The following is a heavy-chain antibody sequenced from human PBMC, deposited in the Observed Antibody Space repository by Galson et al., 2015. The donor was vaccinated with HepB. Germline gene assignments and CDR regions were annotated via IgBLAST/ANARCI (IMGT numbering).Heavy chain of an antibody. J-gene: IGHJ4*02. V-gene: IGHV3-48*04. CDR2: ISSSSSTI. CDR3: ARDVYGDHSYFDH. Sequence: SLRLSCAASGFTFSSYSMNWVRQAPGKGLEWVSYISSSSSTIYYADSVKGRFTISRDNAKNSLYLQMNSLRAEDTAVYYCARDVYGDHSYFDHWGQGTLVTVSS. D-gene: IGHD4-17*01. CDR1: GFTFSSYS.